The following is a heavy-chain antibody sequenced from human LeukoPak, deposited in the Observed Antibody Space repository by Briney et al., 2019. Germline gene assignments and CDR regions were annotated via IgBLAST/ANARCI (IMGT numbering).Heavy chain of an antibody. J-gene: IGHJ4*02. CDR3: ARVGYYDSSCPNGVY. D-gene: IGHD3-22*01. CDR2: ISSSSSTM. V-gene: IGHV3-48*02. CDR1: GFTFSSYS. Sequence: TGGSLRLSCAASGFTFSSYSMNWVRQAPGKGLEWVSYISSSSSTMYYADSVKGRFTISRDNAKNSLYLQMNSLRDEDTAVYYCARVGYYDSSCPNGVYWGQGTLVTVSS.